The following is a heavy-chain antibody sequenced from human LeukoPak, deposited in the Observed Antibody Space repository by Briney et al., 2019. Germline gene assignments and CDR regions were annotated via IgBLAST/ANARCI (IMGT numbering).Heavy chain of an antibody. CDR1: GGSISSSSYY. D-gene: IGHD3-16*01. V-gene: IGHV4-39*01. Sequence: PSETLSLTCTVSGGSISSSSYYWGWIRQPPGKGLEWIGSIYYSGSTYYNPSLKSRVTISVDTSKNQFSLKLSSVTAADTAVYYCAFRGDRGAFDIWGQGTMVTVSS. CDR3: AFRGDRGAFDI. CDR2: IYYSGST. J-gene: IGHJ3*02.